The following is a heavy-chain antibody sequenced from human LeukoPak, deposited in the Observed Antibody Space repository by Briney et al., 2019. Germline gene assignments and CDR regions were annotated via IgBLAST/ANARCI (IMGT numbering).Heavy chain of an antibody. J-gene: IGHJ4*02. D-gene: IGHD6-13*01. Sequence: GASVKVSCKTSGYTFTGYYMHWVRQAPGQGLEWMGWINPNSGGTNYAQKFQGRVTMTSDTSISTAYMELSRLTSDDTAVYYCAREVAAGAWDYWGQGTLVTVSS. CDR3: AREVAAGAWDY. V-gene: IGHV1-2*02. CDR1: GYTFTGYY. CDR2: INPNSGGT.